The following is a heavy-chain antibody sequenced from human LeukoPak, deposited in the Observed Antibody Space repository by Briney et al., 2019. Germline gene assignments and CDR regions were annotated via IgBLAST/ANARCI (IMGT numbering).Heavy chain of an antibody. CDR2: IIRVTGTA. CDR3: ARGRYSSGWKSYSSHYYYGLDV. J-gene: IGHJ6*02. CDR1: GGTFSNYA. Sequence: SVKVSCKASGGTFSNYAISWVRQASGQGLEWMGGIIRVTGTADYAQKFQGRVTITADESTSTAYMELTSLRSEDTAAYYCARGRYSSGWKSYSSHYYYGLDVWGQGTTVTVSS. V-gene: IGHV1-69*01. D-gene: IGHD6-19*01.